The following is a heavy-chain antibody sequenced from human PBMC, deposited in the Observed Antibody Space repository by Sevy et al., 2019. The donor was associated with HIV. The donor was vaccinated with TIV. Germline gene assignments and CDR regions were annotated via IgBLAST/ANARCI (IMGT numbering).Heavy chain of an antibody. V-gene: IGHV1-69*06. CDR1: GGTFSSYA. CDR3: ARAVSMVRGVGFDY. J-gene: IGHJ4*02. D-gene: IGHD3-10*01. CDR2: IIPIFGTA. Sequence: SVKVSCKASGGTFSSYAISWVRQAPGQGLEWMGGIIPIFGTANYAQKFQGRVTITADKSTSTAYMELSRLRSEDTAVYYCARAVSMVRGVGFDYWGQGTLVTVSS.